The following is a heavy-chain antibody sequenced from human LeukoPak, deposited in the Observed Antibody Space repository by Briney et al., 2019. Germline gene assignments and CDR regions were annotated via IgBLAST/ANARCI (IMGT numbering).Heavy chain of an antibody. J-gene: IGHJ4*02. D-gene: IGHD3-16*02. V-gene: IGHV4-34*01. CDR2: VNHSGRT. CDR3: ARGRDDYVWGSYRYTAPRNLDY. Sequence: PSETLSLTCVVYGGSFTDYYWTWIRQPPGKGLEWIGEVNHSGRTNYNPSLKSRVTISLDTSKNQFSLWLSSVTAADTAVYYCARGRDDYVWGSYRYTAPRNLDYWGQGTLVTVSS. CDR1: GGSFTDYY.